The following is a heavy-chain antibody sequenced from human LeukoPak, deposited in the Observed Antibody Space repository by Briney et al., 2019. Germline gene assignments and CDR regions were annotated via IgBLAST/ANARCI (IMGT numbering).Heavy chain of an antibody. Sequence: RGSLRLSCAASGFTFSSYEMNWVRQAPGKGLEWVSYISSSGSTIYYADSVKGRFTISRDNAKNSLYLQMNSLRAEDTAVYYCACPCGVTTTGYYYYGMDVWGKGTTVTVSS. D-gene: IGHD4-17*01. CDR2: ISSSGSTI. CDR1: GFTFSSYE. J-gene: IGHJ6*04. V-gene: IGHV3-48*03. CDR3: ACPCGVTTTGYYYYGMDV.